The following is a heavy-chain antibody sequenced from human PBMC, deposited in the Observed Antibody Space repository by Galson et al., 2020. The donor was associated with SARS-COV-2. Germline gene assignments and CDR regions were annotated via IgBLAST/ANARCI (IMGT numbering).Heavy chain of an antibody. D-gene: IGHD3-22*01. J-gene: IGHJ2*01. CDR1: GYSVSTTNY. CDR2: VYPSGTT. Sequence: SQTLSLSCTVSGYSVSTTNYWGWVRQPPGRGLEWIGSVYPSGTTYYNPSLKSRVTISVDTSKNQFSLRLDSVTAADTALYYCARQGVNMIVLVTVPGWYFDLWGRGTLVTVSS. V-gene: IGHV4-38-2*02. CDR3: ARQGVNMIVLVTVPGWYFDL.